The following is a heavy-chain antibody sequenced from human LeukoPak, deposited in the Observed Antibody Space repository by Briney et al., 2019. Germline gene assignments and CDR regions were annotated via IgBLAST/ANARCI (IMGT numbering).Heavy chain of an antibody. D-gene: IGHD2-15*01. CDR3: AKDADGLLLLFDG. J-gene: IGHJ4*02. CDR1: GFTFSNYG. Sequence: GGSLRLSCAASGFTFSNYGMSWVRQAPGKGLQWVSGISGSDGSTYYADSVKGRFTISRDNSKNTVYLQMNRLRAEDTAVYYCAKDADGLLLLFDGWGRGTLVTVSS. V-gene: IGHV3-23*01. CDR2: ISGSDGST.